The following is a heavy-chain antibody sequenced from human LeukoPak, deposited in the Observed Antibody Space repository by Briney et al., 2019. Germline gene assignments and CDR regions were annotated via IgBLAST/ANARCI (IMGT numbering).Heavy chain of an antibody. D-gene: IGHD3-22*01. CDR3: ARDPRDYDSSGYYYYYYGMDV. Sequence: ASVKVSCKASGYTFTGYYMHWVRQAPGQGLEWMGWINPNSGGTNYAQKFQGRVTMTRDTSISTAYMELSRLRSDDTAVYYCARDPRDYDSSGYYYYYYGMDVWGQGTTVTVSS. J-gene: IGHJ6*02. V-gene: IGHV1-2*02. CDR1: GYTFTGYY. CDR2: INPNSGGT.